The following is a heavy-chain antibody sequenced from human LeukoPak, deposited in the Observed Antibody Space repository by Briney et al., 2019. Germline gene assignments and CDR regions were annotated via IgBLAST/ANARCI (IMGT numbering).Heavy chain of an antibody. V-gene: IGHV1-2*02. CDR3: AELSSTTYRDWFDP. D-gene: IGHD2/OR15-2a*01. J-gene: IGHJ5*02. Sequence: ASVKVSCKASGSTFTGYYMHWVRQAPGQGLEWMGWINPNSGGTNYAQKFQGRVTMTRDTTISTAYMELSRLRSADTSAYYCAELSSTTYRDWFDPWGRGTLVTVSS. CDR1: GSTFTGYY. CDR2: INPNSGGT.